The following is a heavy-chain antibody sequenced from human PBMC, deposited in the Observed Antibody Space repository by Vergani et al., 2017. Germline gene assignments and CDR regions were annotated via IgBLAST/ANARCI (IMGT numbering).Heavy chain of an antibody. CDR3: ARDYSQVVPAATDDY. D-gene: IGHD2-2*01. J-gene: IGHJ4*02. CDR2: IYPSGGST. Sequence: QVQLVQSGAEVKKPGASVKVSCKASGYTFTSYYMHWVRQAPGQGLEWLGIIYPSGGSTSYAQKFQGRVTMTSDTSTSTVYMELSSLRSEDTAVYYCARDYSQVVPAATDDYWGQGTLVTVSA. V-gene: IGHV1-46*01. CDR1: GYTFTSYY.